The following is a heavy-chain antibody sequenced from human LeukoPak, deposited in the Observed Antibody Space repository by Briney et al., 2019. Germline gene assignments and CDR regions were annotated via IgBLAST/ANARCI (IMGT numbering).Heavy chain of an antibody. V-gene: IGHV5-10-1*01. CDR2: IDPSDSYT. J-gene: IGHJ3*02. Sequence: GESLKISCKGSGYSFTSYWISWVRQVSGKGLEWMGRIDPSDSYTDYSPSLQGHVTISVDESISTAHLQWSSLKASDTAVYYCATYRVANDAFDIWGQGTMVTVSS. CDR1: GYSFTSYW. D-gene: IGHD1-26*01. CDR3: ATYRVANDAFDI.